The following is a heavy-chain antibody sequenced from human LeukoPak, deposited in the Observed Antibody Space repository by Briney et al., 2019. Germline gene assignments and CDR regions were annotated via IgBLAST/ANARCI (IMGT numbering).Heavy chain of an antibody. CDR1: GFTFSSYA. V-gene: IGHV3-23*01. D-gene: IGHD4-17*01. CDR2: ISGSGGST. Sequence: GGSLRLSCAASGFTFSSYAMSWVRQAPGKGLEWISAISGSGGSTYYADSVKGRFTISRDNSKNTLYLQMNSLRAEDTAVYYCAKSGDDCGDFFDYWGQGTLVTVSS. J-gene: IGHJ4*02. CDR3: AKSGDDCGDFFDY.